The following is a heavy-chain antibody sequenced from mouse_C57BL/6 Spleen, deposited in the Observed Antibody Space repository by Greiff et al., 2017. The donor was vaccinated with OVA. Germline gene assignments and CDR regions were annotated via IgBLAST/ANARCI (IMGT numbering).Heavy chain of an antibody. Sequence: QVQLQQPGAELVMPGASVKLSCKASGYTFTSYWMHWVKQRPGQGLEWIGEIDPSDSYTNYNQKFKGKSTLTVDKSSSTAYMQLSSLTSEDSAVYYCARRIYYDSFDYWGKGTTLTVSS. J-gene: IGHJ2*01. V-gene: IGHV1-69*01. CDR3: ARRIYYDSFDY. D-gene: IGHD2-4*01. CDR2: IDPSDSYT. CDR1: GYTFTSYW.